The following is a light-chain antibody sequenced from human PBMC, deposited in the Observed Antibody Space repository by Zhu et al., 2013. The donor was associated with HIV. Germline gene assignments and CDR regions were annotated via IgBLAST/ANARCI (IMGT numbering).Light chain of an antibody. Sequence: EIVMTQSPFSLPVTPGEPASISCRSSQSLLHSNGYNYLDWYLQKPGQSPQLLIYLGSNRASGVPDRFSGTGSGTDFTLTISRVEAEDVGVYYCMQARQDPRTFGQGTKVEIK. CDR2: LGS. CDR1: QSLLHSNGYNY. CDR3: MQARQDPRT. V-gene: IGKV2-28*01. J-gene: IGKJ1*01.